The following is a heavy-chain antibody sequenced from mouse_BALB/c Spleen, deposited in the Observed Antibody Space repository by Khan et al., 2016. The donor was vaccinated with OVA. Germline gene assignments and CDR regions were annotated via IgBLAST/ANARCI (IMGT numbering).Heavy chain of an antibody. CDR2: ISSGGDYT. CDR1: GFIFSSYS. Sequence: EVELVESGGDLVKPGGSLKLSCAASGFIFSSYSMSWVRQTPDKRLEWVATISSGGDYTYYPDSVKGRFTISRDDAKNTVYLQMSSLKSEDTARYYCASHLTGSFAYWGQGTLVTVSA. D-gene: IGHD4-1*01. V-gene: IGHV5-6*01. J-gene: IGHJ3*01. CDR3: ASHLTGSFAY.